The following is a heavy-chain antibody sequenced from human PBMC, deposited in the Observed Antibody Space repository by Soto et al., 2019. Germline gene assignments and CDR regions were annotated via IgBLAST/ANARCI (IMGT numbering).Heavy chain of an antibody. Sequence: PSETLSLTCAFYGGSFSGYYWSWIRQPPGKGLEWIGGINHSGGTNYNPSLKSRVTISVDTSKNQFSLKLSSVTAADTAVYYCARGKRVRFLEWLSSNWFDPWGQGTLVTVSS. CDR2: INHSGGT. D-gene: IGHD3-3*01. CDR1: GGSFSGYY. J-gene: IGHJ5*02. CDR3: ARGKRVRFLEWLSSNWFDP. V-gene: IGHV4-34*01.